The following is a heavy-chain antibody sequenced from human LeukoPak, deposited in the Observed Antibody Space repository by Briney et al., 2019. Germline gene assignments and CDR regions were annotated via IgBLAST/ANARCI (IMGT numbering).Heavy chain of an antibody. CDR2: IYHSGST. V-gene: IGHV4-38-2*02. D-gene: IGHD3-10*01. CDR3: ARSLYYYGSDSFDI. J-gene: IGHJ3*02. CDR1: GYSISSGYF. Sequence: SETLSLTCTVSGYSISSGYFWGWIRQPPGKGLECIGTIYHSGSTYYNPSLKSRVTISVDASKNQSSLKLSSVTAADTAVYYCARSLYYYGSDSFDIWGQGTMVSVSS.